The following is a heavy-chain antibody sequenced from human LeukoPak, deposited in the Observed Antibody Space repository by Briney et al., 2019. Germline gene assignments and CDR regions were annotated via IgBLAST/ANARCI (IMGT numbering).Heavy chain of an antibody. CDR1: GCTFTGYY. V-gene: IGHV1-2*02. CDR2: INPNSGGT. J-gene: IGHJ6*03. Sequence: ASVKVSCKASGCTFTGYYMHWVRQAPGQGLEWMGWINPNSGGTNYAQKFQGRVTMTRDTSTSTAYMELSRLRSDDTAVYYCAGRVVPAARSYYYYYYMDVWGKGTTVTVSS. CDR3: AGRVVPAARSYYYYYYMDV. D-gene: IGHD2-2*01.